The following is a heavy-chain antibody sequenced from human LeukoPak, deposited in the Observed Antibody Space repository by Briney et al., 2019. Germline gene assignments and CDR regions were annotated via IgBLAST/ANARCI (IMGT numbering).Heavy chain of an antibody. CDR1: GFTFDDCG. CDR2: INWNGGST. D-gene: IGHD3-9*01. V-gene: IGHV3-20*04. J-gene: IGHJ4*02. CDR3: ARGDDILTGYYPYDY. Sequence: PGGSLRLSCAASGFTFDDCGMSWVRLAPGKGLEWVSGINWNGGSTGYADSVKGRFTISRDNAKNSLYLQMNSLRAEDTALYYCARGDDILTGYYPYDYWGQGTLVTVSS.